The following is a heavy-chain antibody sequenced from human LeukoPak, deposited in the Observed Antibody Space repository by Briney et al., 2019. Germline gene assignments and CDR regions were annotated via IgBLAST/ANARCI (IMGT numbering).Heavy chain of an antibody. V-gene: IGHV4-39*01. J-gene: IGHJ4*02. CDR2: IYYSGST. D-gene: IGHD6-19*01. CDR3: ARGQWLERGFFDY. CDR1: GGSISSSNYY. Sequence: PSETLSLTCTVSGGSISSSNYYWGWIRQPPGKGLEWIGSIYYSGSTYYNSSLKSRVTISVDTSKNQFSLKLSSVTAADTAVYYCARGQWLERGFFDYWGQGTLVTVSP.